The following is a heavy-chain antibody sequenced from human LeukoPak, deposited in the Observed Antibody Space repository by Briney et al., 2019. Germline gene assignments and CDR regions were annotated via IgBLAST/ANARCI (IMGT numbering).Heavy chain of an antibody. V-gene: IGHV4-31*03. CDR3: ARARIAAAGIFDF. D-gene: IGHD6-13*01. J-gene: IGHJ4*02. CDR2: IFYSGST. CDR1: GGSISSGGYY. Sequence: SETLSLTCTVSGGSISSGGYYWSWIRQHPGKGLEWIGYIFYSGSTYYNPSLKSRVTISVDTSKNQFSLKLSSVTAADTAVYYCARARIAAAGIFDFWGQGTLVTVSS.